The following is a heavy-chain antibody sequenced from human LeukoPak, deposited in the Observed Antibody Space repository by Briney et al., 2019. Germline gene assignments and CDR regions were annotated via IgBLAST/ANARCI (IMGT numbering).Heavy chain of an antibody. CDR1: GGSISSYY. CDR2: IYYSGNT. CDR3: ARRARGNRAYYFDY. J-gene: IGHJ4*02. V-gene: IGHV4-59*01. D-gene: IGHD1-14*01. Sequence: SETLSLTCTVSGGSISSYYWNWIRQPPAKGLEWIGYIYYSGNTNYDPSPKSRLTISVDTSNNQFSLKLTSVTAADTAVYYCARRARGNRAYYFDYWGQGTLVTVSS.